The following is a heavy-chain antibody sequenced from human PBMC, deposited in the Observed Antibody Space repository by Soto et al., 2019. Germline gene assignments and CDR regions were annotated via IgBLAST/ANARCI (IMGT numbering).Heavy chain of an antibody. Sequence: GGSLRLSCAASGFTFSSYWMSWVRQAPGKGLEWVANIKQDGSEKYYVDSVKGRFTISRDNAKNSLYLQMNSLRAEDTAVYYCARSLLRTIVVVPAARFAFDIWGQGTMVTVSS. CDR3: ARSLLRTIVVVPAARFAFDI. CDR1: GFTFSSYW. CDR2: IKQDGSEK. V-gene: IGHV3-7*01. D-gene: IGHD2-2*01. J-gene: IGHJ3*02.